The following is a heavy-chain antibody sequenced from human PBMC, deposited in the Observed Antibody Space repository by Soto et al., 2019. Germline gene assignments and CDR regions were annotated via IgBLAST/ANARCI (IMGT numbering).Heavy chain of an antibody. CDR1: GGSIMSYF. CDR2: IYSSGST. J-gene: IGHJ4*02. V-gene: IGHV4-59*08. CDR3: ARHLLGSVFGQDY. Sequence: QVQLQESGPGLVKPSETLSLTCTVSGGSIMSYFWSWVRQPPGKGLEWIGQIYSSGSTYYSPSLKSRVTISVDPSENQFSLKLSSVTAADTAVYYCARHLLGSVFGQDYWGPGSQVTVSS. D-gene: IGHD2-15*01.